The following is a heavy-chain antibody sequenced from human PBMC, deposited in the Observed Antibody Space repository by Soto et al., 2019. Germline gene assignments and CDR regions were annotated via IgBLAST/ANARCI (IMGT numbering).Heavy chain of an antibody. D-gene: IGHD3-10*01. CDR3: ARDGGRWYGSGSYYFDY. V-gene: IGHV4-31*03. J-gene: IGHJ4*02. CDR2: IYYSGST. CDR1: GGSISSGGYY. Sequence: SETLSLPCTVSGGSISSGGYYWSWIRQHPGKGLEWIGYIYYSGSTYYNPSLKSRVTISVDTSKNQFSLKLSSVTAADTAVYYCARDGGRWYGSGSYYFDYWGQGTLVTVSS.